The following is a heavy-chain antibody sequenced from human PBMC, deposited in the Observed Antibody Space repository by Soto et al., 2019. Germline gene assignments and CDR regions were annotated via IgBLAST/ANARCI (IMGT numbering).Heavy chain of an antibody. Sequence: ASVKVSCKASGYTFTSYYMHWVRQAPGQGLEWMGIINPSGGSTSYAQKFQGRVTMTRDTSTSTVYMELSSLRSEDTALYYCARDFYYDSSRLPSLHGMDVWGQGTTVTVSS. CDR1: GYTFTSYY. CDR2: INPSGGST. V-gene: IGHV1-46*01. J-gene: IGHJ6*02. CDR3: ARDFYYDSSRLPSLHGMDV. D-gene: IGHD3-22*01.